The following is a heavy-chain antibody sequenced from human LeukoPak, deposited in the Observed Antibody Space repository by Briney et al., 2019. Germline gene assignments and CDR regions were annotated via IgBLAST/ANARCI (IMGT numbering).Heavy chain of an antibody. J-gene: IGHJ4*02. D-gene: IGHD5-24*01. CDR3: AKDLDGYNSIVDY. CDR2: ISGTGGST. CDR1: GFTLSSYD. Sequence: GGSLRLSCAASGFTLSSYDMTWVRQAPGKGLEWVSGISGTGGSTYYADSVKGRFTISRDNSKKTLYLQMNSLRAEDTAVYYCAKDLDGYNSIVDYWGQGTLVTVSS. V-gene: IGHV3-23*01.